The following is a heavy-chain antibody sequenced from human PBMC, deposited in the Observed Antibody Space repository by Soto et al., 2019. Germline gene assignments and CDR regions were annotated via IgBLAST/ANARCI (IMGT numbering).Heavy chain of an antibody. V-gene: IGHV4-39*07. CDR3: ARFLVGSGYFDY. CDR2: IYYSGSA. CDR1: GGSISSVSYY. Sequence: PSETLSLTCSVSGGSISSVSYYWGWIRQPPGKGLEWIGSIYYSGSAYYSPSLKSRVTMSVDTSKNQLSLKLRSVTAADTAVYYCARFLVGSGYFDYWGQGTLVTVSS. D-gene: IGHD6-25*01. J-gene: IGHJ4*02.